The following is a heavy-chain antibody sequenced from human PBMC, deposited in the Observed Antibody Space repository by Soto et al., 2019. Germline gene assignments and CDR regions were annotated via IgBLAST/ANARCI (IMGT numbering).Heavy chain of an antibody. V-gene: IGHV1-18*04. CDR2: ISVYNGNT. J-gene: IGHJ5*02. CDR3: AGDWIVRVPAAIGWFDP. Sequence: ASVKVSCKASGYTFTSYGISWVRQAPGQGLEWMGWISVYNGNTNYAQKLQGRVTMTTDTSPSTAYMELRSLRSDDTAVYYWAGDWIVRVPAAIGWFDPWGQGTLVTVSS. CDR1: GYTFTSYG. D-gene: IGHD2-2*01.